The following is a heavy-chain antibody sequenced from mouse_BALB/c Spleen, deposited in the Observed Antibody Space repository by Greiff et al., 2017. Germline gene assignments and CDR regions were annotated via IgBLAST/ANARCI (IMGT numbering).Heavy chain of an antibody. CDR1: GYAFTNYW. V-gene: IGHV1-63*01. J-gene: IGHJ4*01. Sequence: QVQLQQSGAELVRPGTSVKISCKASGYAFTNYWLGWVKQRPGHGLEWIGDIYPGSGNTYYNEKFKGKATLTADKSSSTAYMQLSSLTSEDSAVYFCARRDGNSYYYAMDYWGQGTSVTVSS. CDR2: IYPGSGNT. D-gene: IGHD2-1*01. CDR3: ARRDGNSYYYAMDY.